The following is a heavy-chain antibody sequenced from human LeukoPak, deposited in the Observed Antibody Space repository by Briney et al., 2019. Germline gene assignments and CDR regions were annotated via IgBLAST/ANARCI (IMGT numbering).Heavy chain of an antibody. CDR1: GGSISNYY. CDR2: ISYSGNT. D-gene: IGHD6-6*01. CDR3: ARGRTYRSSSWFDP. Sequence: SETLSLTCTVSGGSISNYYWSWIRQPPGKGLEWIGYISYSGNTNYNPSLKCRVTISVDTSKNQFSLKLSSVTAADTAVYYCARGRTYRSSSWFDPWGQGTLVTVSS. V-gene: IGHV4-59*01. J-gene: IGHJ5*02.